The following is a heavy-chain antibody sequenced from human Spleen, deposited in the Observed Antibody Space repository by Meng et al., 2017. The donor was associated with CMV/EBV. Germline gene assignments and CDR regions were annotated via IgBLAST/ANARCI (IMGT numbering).Heavy chain of an antibody. CDR3: ARTGLTVTPLDY. D-gene: IGHD4-17*01. CDR2: IKQDGSEK. V-gene: IGHV3-7*01. Sequence: CAGSGFTFSRYWMSWVRQAPGKGLEWVANIKQDGSEKYYVDSVKGRFTISRDNAKNSLYLQMNSLRAEDTAVYYCARTGLTVTPLDYWGQGTLVTVSS. CDR1: GFTFSRYW. J-gene: IGHJ4*02.